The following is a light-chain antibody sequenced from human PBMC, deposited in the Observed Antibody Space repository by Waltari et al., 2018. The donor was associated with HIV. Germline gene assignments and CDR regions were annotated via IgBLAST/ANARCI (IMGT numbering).Light chain of an antibody. CDR2: GAS. CDR1: QSVSSN. J-gene: IGKJ4*01. V-gene: IGKV3D-15*01. Sequence: EIVMTQSPDTLSVSPGDRATLSCRASQSVSSNLAWYQQKPGQAPRLLIYGASTRAIGIPARFSGSGSGTEFTLTISSLQSEDFAVYYCQQYNNWPPLTFGGGTKVEIK. CDR3: QQYNNWPPLT.